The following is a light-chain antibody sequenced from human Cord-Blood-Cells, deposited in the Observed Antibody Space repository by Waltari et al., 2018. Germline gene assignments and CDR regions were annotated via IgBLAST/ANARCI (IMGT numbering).Light chain of an antibody. Sequence: SYELTQPPSVSVSPGQTARITCSGDALPKQYAYWYQQKPGQAPVLVIYKDSERPSGIPERFSGSRSGTTVTLTISGGQAEDEADYYCQSADSSGTVVFGGGTKLTVL. CDR1: ALPKQY. CDR2: KDS. J-gene: IGLJ2*01. CDR3: QSADSSGTVV. V-gene: IGLV3-25*03.